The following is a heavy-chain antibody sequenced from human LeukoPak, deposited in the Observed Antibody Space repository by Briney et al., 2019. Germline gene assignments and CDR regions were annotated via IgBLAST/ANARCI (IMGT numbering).Heavy chain of an antibody. V-gene: IGHV3-74*01. CDR2: ISGGGSST. D-gene: IGHD1-26*01. CDR1: GFTFSNNR. J-gene: IGHJ4*02. Sequence: GGSLRLSCAASGFTFSNNRMHWVRQAPGKGLVWVSRISGGGSSTSYADSAKGRFTISRDNAKNTLYLQMNSLRAEDTAVYYCARASSVGAIWTIDYWGQGTLVTVSS. CDR3: ARASSVGAIWTIDY.